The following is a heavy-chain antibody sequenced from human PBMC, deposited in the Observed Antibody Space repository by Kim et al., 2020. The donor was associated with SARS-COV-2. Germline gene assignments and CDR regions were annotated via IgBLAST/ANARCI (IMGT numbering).Heavy chain of an antibody. CDR1: GGSISSYY. J-gene: IGHJ6*02. CDR3: ARLTHSSYYYYYGMDV. Sequence: SETLSLTCTVSGGSISSYYWSWIRQPPGKGLEWIGYIYYSGSTNYNPSLKSRVTISVDTSKNQFSLKRSSVTAADTAVYYCARLTHSSYYYYYGMDVWG. CDR2: IYYSGST. D-gene: IGHD6-13*01. V-gene: IGHV4-59*08.